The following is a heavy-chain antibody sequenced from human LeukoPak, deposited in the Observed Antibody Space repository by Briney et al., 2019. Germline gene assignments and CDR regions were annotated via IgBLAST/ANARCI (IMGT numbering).Heavy chain of an antibody. CDR1: GFTVGSNY. D-gene: IGHD4-17*01. CDR3: ARDPTTADAFDI. CDR2: IYSGGST. V-gene: IGHV3-66*01. Sequence: GGSLRLSCAASGFTVGSNYMSWVRQAPGKGLEWVSVIYSGGSTYYADSVKGRFTISRDNSKNTLYLQMNSLRAEDTAVYYCARDPTTADAFDIWGQGTMATVSS. J-gene: IGHJ3*02.